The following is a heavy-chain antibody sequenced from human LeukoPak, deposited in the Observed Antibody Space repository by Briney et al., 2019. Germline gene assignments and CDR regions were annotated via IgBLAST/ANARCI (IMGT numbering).Heavy chain of an antibody. CDR2: ISSGSSSI. CDR1: GFTSSSYE. V-gene: IGHV3-48*03. J-gene: IGHJ4*02. CDR3: ARGGIAARFAY. D-gene: IGHD6-6*01. Sequence: GGSLRLSCAASGFTSSSYEMNWVRQAPGKGLEWVSYISSGSSSIFYADSVKGRFTISRDNAKNSLYLQMNSLRVEDTAVYYCARGGIAARFAYWGQGTLVTVSS.